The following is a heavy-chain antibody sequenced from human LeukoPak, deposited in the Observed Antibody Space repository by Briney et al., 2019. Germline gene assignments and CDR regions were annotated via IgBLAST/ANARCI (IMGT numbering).Heavy chain of an antibody. CDR3: AKSGGKAVDYFDY. CDR2: IRYDGSNK. D-gene: IGHD6-19*01. J-gene: IGHJ4*02. CDR1: GFTFSSYG. Sequence: GGSLRLSCAASGFTFSSYGMHWVRQAPGKGLEWVAFIRYDGSNKYYADSVKGRFTISRDNSKNTLYLQMNSLRAEDTVVYYCAKSGGKAVDYFDYWGQGTLVTVSS. V-gene: IGHV3-30*02.